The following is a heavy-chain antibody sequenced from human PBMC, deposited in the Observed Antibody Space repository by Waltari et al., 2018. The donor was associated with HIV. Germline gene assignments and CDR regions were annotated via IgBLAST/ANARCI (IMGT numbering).Heavy chain of an antibody. CDR2: IYYSGST. CDR3: ARHKVAAAGTASWFDP. J-gene: IGHJ5*02. V-gene: IGHV4-39*01. CDR1: GGSISSSSYY. Sequence: QLQLQESGPGLVKPSETLSLTCTVSGGSISSSSYYWGWIRQPPGKGLAWIGSIYYSGSTYYNPSLKSRVTISVDTSKNQFSLKLSSVTAADTAVYYCARHKVAAAGTASWFDPWGQGTLVTVSS. D-gene: IGHD6-13*01.